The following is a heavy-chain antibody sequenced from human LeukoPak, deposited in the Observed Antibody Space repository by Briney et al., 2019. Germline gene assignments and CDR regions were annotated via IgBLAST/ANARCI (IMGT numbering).Heavy chain of an antibody. J-gene: IGHJ3*02. CDR3: AREREMATIGDAFDI. CDR1: GYTFTGYD. CDR2: INPNSGGT. V-gene: IGHV1-2*02. Sequence: SVKVSCKASGYTFTGYDMYWVRQAPGQGLEWMGWINPNSGGTNYAQKFQGRVTMTRDTSISRAYMEVSRLRSDDTAVYYCAREREMATIGDAFDIWGQGTMVTVSS. D-gene: IGHD5-24*01.